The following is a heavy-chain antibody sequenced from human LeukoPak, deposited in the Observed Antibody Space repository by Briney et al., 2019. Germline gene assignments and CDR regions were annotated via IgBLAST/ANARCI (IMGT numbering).Heavy chain of an antibody. V-gene: IGHV4-39*01. CDR1: GGSISSSSYY. CDR2: IYYSGST. J-gene: IGHJ4*02. D-gene: IGHD2-2*01. CDR3: ARQIVVVPAAICPFDY. Sequence: SETLSLTCTVSGGSISSSSYYWGWIRQPPGKGLEWIGSIYYSGSTYYNPSLKSRVTISVDTSKNQFSLKLSSVTAADTAVYYCARQIVVVPAAICPFDYWGQGTLVTVSS.